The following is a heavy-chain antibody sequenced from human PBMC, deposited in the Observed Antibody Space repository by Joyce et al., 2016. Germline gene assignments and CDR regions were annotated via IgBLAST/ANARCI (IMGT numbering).Heavy chain of an antibody. Sequence: QVPLLESGGGVAQPGRSLRLSCAASEFAFSSHAMHWVRQAPGKGLEGVAVMSDDGSYQYYVDSVRGRFTISRDNSQNTLYLQMNSLRVEDTAVYYCTRSSRTGYTAGWPDFDYWGQGTLVTVSS. CDR2: MSDDGSYQ. J-gene: IGHJ4*02. CDR3: TRSSRTGYTAGWPDFDY. CDR1: EFAFSSHA. D-gene: IGHD2-2*02. V-gene: IGHV3-30*03.